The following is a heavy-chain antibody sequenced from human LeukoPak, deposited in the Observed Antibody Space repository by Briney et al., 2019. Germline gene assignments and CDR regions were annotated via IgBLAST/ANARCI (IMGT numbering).Heavy chain of an antibody. CDR1: GYTFTSYG. D-gene: IGHD4-23*01. V-gene: IGHV1-18*01. Sequence: ASVKVSCKASGYTFTSYGISWVRQPPGQGLEWVGWISAYNGNTNYAQKLQGRVTMTTDTSTRTAYMELRSLRSDDTAVYYCARDLPPPTVADDDAFDIWGQGTMVTVSS. CDR2: ISAYNGNT. J-gene: IGHJ3*02. CDR3: ARDLPPPTVADDDAFDI.